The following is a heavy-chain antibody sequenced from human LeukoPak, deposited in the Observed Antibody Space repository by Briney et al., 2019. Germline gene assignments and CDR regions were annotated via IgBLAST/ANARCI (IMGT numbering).Heavy chain of an antibody. J-gene: IGHJ6*02. Sequence: SETLSLTCTVSGGSISSYYWSWIRQPPGKGLEWIGYIYYSGSTNYNPSLKSRVTISVDTSKNQISLKLSSVAAADTAVYYCARQGRYCSSTSCYLYHYHGMDVWGQGTTVTVSS. V-gene: IGHV4-59*08. CDR2: IYYSGST. CDR1: GGSISSYY. CDR3: ARQGRYCSSTSCYLYHYHGMDV. D-gene: IGHD2-2*01.